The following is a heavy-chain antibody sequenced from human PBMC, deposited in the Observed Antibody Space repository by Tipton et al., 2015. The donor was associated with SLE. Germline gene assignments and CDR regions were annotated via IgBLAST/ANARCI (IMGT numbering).Heavy chain of an antibody. CDR2: INHSGST. CDR1: GGSFSGYY. D-gene: IGHD3-3*01. CDR3: ASDFGVVARYGMDV. J-gene: IGHJ6*02. Sequence: TLSLTCAVYGGSFSGYYWSWIRQPPGKGLEWIGEINHSGSTNYNPSLKSRVTISVDTSKNQFSLKLSSVTAADTAVYYCASDFGVVARYGMDVWGQGTTVTVSS. V-gene: IGHV4-34*01.